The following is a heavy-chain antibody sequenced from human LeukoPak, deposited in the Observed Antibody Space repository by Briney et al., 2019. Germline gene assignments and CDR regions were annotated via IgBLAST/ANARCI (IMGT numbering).Heavy chain of an antibody. D-gene: IGHD5-18*01. CDR1: GGSISSDIW. CDR2: IYQSGGT. CDR3: ARARGYSFGPNDY. Sequence: SETLSLTCSVSGGSISSDIWWSWVRQPPGKGLEWIGEIYQSGGTNYNPSLKSRVTISVDKSKNQFSLKLSSVSAADTAVYYCARARGYSFGPNDYWGQGTLVTVSS. V-gene: IGHV4-4*02. J-gene: IGHJ4*02.